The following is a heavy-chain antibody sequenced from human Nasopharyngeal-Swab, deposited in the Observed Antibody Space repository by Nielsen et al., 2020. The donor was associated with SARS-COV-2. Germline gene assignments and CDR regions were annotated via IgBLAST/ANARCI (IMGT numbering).Heavy chain of an antibody. D-gene: IGHD1-26*01. CDR1: GFTFSSYS. CDR2: IWYDGSNK. J-gene: IGHJ4*02. CDR3: AREKWELGGFDY. Sequence: GESLKISCAASGFTFSSYSMNWVRQAPGKGLEWVAVIWYDGSNKYYADSVKGRFTISRDNSKNTLYLQMNSLRAEDTAVYYCAREKWELGGFDYWGQGTLVTVSS. V-gene: IGHV3-33*08.